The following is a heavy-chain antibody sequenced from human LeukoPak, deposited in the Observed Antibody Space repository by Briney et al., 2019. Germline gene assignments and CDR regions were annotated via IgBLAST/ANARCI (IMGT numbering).Heavy chain of an antibody. CDR1: GFTFSSYA. J-gene: IGHJ4*02. V-gene: IGHV3-30-3*01. D-gene: IGHD6-6*01. CDR2: ISYDGSNK. Sequence: GRSLRLSCAASGFTFSSYAMHWVRQAPGKGLEWVAVISYDGSNKYYADSVKGRFTISRDNSKNTLYLQKNSLRAEDTAVYYCARTRGGLAARPGGYFDYWGQGTLVTVSS. CDR3: ARTRGGLAARPGGYFDY.